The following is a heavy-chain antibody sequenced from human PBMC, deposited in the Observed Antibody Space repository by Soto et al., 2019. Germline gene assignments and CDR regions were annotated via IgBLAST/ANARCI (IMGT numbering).Heavy chain of an antibody. CDR2: FDPEDGET. CDR1: GYTLTELS. D-gene: IGHD6-19*01. CDR3: ATLQYSSGWFHY. V-gene: IGHV1-24*01. J-gene: IGHJ4*01. Sequence: ASVKVSCKVSGYTLTELSMHWVRQAPGKGLEWMGGFDPEDGETIYAQKFQGRVTMTEDTSTDTAYMELSSLRSEDTAVHYCATLQYSSGWFHYRGPGPLVTVSS.